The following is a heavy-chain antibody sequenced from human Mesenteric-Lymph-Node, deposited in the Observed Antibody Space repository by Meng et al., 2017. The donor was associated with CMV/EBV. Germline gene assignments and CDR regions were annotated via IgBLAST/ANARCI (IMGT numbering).Heavy chain of an antibody. CDR1: GGSIGTYY. CDR3: ARDSCSDGTCLDSFDV. V-gene: IGHV4-59*01. J-gene: IGHJ3*01. CDR2: IYNIGRT. Sequence: SETLSLTCSVSGGSIGTYYWNWIRQPPGKGLERIGYIYNIGRTNYNSFLKSRVTFSIDTSKNRFSLRLSSLTAADTAVYYCARDSCSDGTCLDSFDVWGQGTMVTVSS. D-gene: IGHD1-1*01.